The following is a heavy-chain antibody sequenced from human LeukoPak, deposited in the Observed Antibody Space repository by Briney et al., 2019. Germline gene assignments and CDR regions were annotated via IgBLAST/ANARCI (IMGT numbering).Heavy chain of an antibody. D-gene: IGHD3-10*01. CDR2: IKQDGSEK. CDR3: ARDHGSGSYYPDAFDI. V-gene: IGHV3-7*01. J-gene: IGHJ3*02. Sequence: GGSLRLSCAASGFTFSSYWMSWVRQAPGKGLEWVANIKQDGSEKYYVDSVKGRFTISRDNAKNSLYLQMNSLRAEDTAVYYCARDHGSGSYYPDAFDIWGQGTMVTVSS. CDR1: GFTFSSYW.